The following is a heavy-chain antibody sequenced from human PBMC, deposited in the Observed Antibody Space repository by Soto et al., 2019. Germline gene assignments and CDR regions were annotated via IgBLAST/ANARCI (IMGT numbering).Heavy chain of an antibody. CDR3: AREVGYDYVWGSDY. V-gene: IGHV3-30-3*01. Sequence: VQLVESGGGVVQPGRSLRLSCAASGFTFSSYAMHWVRQAPGKGLEWVAVISYDGSNKYYADSVKGRFTISRDNSKNTLYLQMNSLRAEDTAVYYCAREVGYDYVWGSDYWGQGTLVTVSS. D-gene: IGHD3-16*01. J-gene: IGHJ4*02. CDR1: GFTFSSYA. CDR2: ISYDGSNK.